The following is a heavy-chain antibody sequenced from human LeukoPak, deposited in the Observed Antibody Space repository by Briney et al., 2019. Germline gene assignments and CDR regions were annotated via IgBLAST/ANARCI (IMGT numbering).Heavy chain of an antibody. J-gene: IGHJ4*02. CDR1: GGSISGGDYY. Sequence: SQTLSLTCTVSGGSISGGDYYWSWIRQPPGKGLEWIGYIYYSGSTYYNPSLKSRVTISVDTSKNQFSLKLSSVTAADTAVYYCARDAPYYYDSSGSGGDYWGQGTLVTVSS. D-gene: IGHD3-22*01. CDR2: IYYSGST. V-gene: IGHV4-30-4*08. CDR3: ARDAPYYYDSSGSGGDY.